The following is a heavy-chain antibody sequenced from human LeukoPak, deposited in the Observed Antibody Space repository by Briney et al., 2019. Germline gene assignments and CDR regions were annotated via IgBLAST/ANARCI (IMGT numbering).Heavy chain of an antibody. CDR3: ARGTTVTTYDWFDP. D-gene: IGHD4-17*01. CDR2: IIPIFGTA. J-gene: IGHJ5*02. Sequence: ALVKVSCKASGGTFSSYAISWLRQAPGQGLEWMGGIIPIFGTANYAQKFQGRVTITTDESTSTAYMELSSLRSEDTAVYYCARGTTVTTYDWFDPWGQGTLVTVSS. V-gene: IGHV1-69*05. CDR1: GGTFSSYA.